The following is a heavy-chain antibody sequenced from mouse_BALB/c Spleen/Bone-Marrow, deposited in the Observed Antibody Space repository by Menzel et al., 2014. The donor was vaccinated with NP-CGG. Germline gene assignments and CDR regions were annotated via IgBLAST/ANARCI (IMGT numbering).Heavy chain of an antibody. V-gene: IGHV1S135*01. Sequence: LVESGPELVKPGASVKVSCKASGYTFTNYNMYWVKQSHGKSLEWIGYIYPYSGGSRYNQNFKGKATLTVDKSSSTAYMHLNSLTSEDSAVYYCARRVYCDYYAMDYWGQGTSVTVSS. CDR1: GYTFTNYN. CDR2: IYPYSGGS. CDR3: ARRVYCDYYAMDY. J-gene: IGHJ4*01. D-gene: IGHD1-1*01.